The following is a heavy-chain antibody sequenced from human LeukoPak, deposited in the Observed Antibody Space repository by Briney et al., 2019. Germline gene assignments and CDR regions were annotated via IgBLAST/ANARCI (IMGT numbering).Heavy chain of an antibody. D-gene: IGHD5-18*01. Sequence: GGSLRLSCAASGFTFSSYWMTWVRQAPGKGLEWVANIKQDGSEKYYVDSVKGRFTISRDNSKNTLYLQMNSLRAEDTAVYYCAKDPRDHSYGWSWRYFDYWGQGTLVTVSS. CDR3: AKDPRDHSYGWSWRYFDY. V-gene: IGHV3-7*01. J-gene: IGHJ4*02. CDR1: GFTFSSYW. CDR2: IKQDGSEK.